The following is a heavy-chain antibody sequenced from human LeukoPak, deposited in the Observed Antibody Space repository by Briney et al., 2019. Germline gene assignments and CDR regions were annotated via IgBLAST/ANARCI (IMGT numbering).Heavy chain of an antibody. CDR2: INHSGST. CDR1: GGSISGYY. CDR3: ARGDYGDYP. D-gene: IGHD4-17*01. Sequence: SETLSLTCTVSGGSISGYYWSWIRQPPGKGLEWIGEINHSGSTNYNPSLKSRVTISVDTSKNQFSLKLSSVTAADTAVYYCARGDYGDYPWGQGTLVTVSS. V-gene: IGHV4-34*01. J-gene: IGHJ5*02.